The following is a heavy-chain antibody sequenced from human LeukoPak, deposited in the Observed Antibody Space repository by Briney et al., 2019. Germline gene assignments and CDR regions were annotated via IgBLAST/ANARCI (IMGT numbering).Heavy chain of an antibody. V-gene: IGHV6-1*01. D-gene: IGHD3-22*01. CDR3: AREYYYDSSGYLTDYYFDY. CDR2: TYYRSKGYN. Sequence: SQTLSLTCAISGDSVSSNSAAWNWIRQSPSRGLEWLGRTYYRSKGYNDYAVSVKSRITINPDTSKNQFSLQLNSVTPEDTAVYYCAREYYYDSSGYLTDYYFDYWGQGTLVTVSS. J-gene: IGHJ4*02. CDR1: GDSVSSNSAA.